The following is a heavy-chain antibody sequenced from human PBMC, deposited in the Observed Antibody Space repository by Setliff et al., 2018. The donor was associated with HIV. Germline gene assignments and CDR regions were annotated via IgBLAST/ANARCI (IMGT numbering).Heavy chain of an antibody. V-gene: IGHV1-2*06. CDR2: INPNNGDT. CDR3: AREFGAGIRQIVAGEFYYMDV. J-gene: IGHJ6*03. Sequence: ASVKVSCKASGYTFTAYYLHWVRQAPGQGLEWMGRINPNNGDTNYAQKFQGRVTMTRDTSISTAYLELSRLRSDDTAVYYCAREFGAGIRQIVAGEFYYMDVWGKGTTVTVSS. D-gene: IGHD5-12*01. CDR1: GYTFTAYY.